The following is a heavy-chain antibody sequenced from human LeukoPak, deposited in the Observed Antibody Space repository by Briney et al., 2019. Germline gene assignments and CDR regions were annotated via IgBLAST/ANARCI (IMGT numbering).Heavy chain of an antibody. J-gene: IGHJ4*02. D-gene: IGHD6-13*01. V-gene: IGHV5-10-1*01. CDR1: GYSFTSYW. CDR2: IGPSDSYT. CDR3: ARQGSIAAAGDEVDY. Sequence: GESLKISCKGSGYSFTSYWISWVRQMPGKGLEWMGRIGPSDSYTNHSPSFRGHVTISADKSISTAYLQWSSLKASDTAMYYCARQGSIAAAGDEVDYWGQGTLVTVSS.